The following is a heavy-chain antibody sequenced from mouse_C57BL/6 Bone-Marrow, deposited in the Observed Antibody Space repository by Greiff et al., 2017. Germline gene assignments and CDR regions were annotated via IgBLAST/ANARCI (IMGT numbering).Heavy chain of an antibody. V-gene: IGHV1-19*01. D-gene: IGHD2-4*01. CDR3: ARIYYDLVSNYDAMDY. CDR1: GYTFTDYY. CDR2: INPYNGGT. J-gene: IGHJ4*01. Sequence: EVKLMESGPVLVKPGASVKMSCKASGYTFTDYYMNWVKQSHGKSLEWIGVINPYNGGTSYNQTFKGKATLTVDKSSSTAYMELNSLTSEDSAVYYCARIYYDLVSNYDAMDYWGQGTSVTVSA.